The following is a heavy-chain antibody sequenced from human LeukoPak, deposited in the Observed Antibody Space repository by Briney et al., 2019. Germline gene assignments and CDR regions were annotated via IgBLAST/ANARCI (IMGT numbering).Heavy chain of an antibody. J-gene: IGHJ5*02. CDR1: GGSISSYY. Sequence: SETLSLTCTVSGGSISSYYWSWIRQPPGKGLEWVGYIYYSGSTNYNPYLKSRVTISVDTSKNQFSLKLSSVTAADTAVYYCARNPENWFDPWGQGTLVTVSS. CDR2: IYYSGST. V-gene: IGHV4-59*08. CDR3: ARNPENWFDP.